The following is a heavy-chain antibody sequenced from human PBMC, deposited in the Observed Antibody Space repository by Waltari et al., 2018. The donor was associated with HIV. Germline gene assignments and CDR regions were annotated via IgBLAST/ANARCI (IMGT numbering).Heavy chain of an antibody. Sequence: EVQLVESGGGLIQPGGSLRLSCAASGFTVSSNYMSWVRQAPGKGVEWVSVIYSGGSTYYADSVKGRFTSARDNSKNTLYLQMNSLRAEDTAVYYCARDGGDYYGMDVWGQGTTVTVSS. CDR1: GFTVSSNY. J-gene: IGHJ6*02. CDR2: IYSGGST. V-gene: IGHV3-53*01. CDR3: ARDGGDYYGMDV. D-gene: IGHD3-16*01.